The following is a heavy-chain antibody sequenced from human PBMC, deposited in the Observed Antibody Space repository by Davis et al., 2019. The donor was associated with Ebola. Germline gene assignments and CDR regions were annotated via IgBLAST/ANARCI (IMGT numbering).Heavy chain of an antibody. CDR1: GGSISSYY. D-gene: IGHD6-6*01. CDR3: CKTMAAPARVFDY. J-gene: IGHJ4*02. V-gene: IGHV4-59*08. Sequence: MPSETLSLTCTVSGGSISSYYWSWIRQPPGKGLEWIGYIYYSGSTNYNPSLKSRVTISVDTSKNQFSLKLNSVTAADTAVYYCCKTMAAPARVFDYWGQGILVTVSS. CDR2: IYYSGST.